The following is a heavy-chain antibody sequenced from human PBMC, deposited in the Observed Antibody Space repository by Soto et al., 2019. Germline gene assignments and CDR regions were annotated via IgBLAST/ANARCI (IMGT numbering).Heavy chain of an antibody. CDR2: ISSGGDSR. J-gene: IGHJ4*02. V-gene: IGHV3-23*01. D-gene: IGHD3-10*01. Sequence: PGGSLRLSCAASGFTFRNYAMNWVRQAPGKGLEWVSSISSGGDSRKYVDSVKGRFTISRDNSKNTLYLQMNSLRAEDTAVYYCAKDLFTMVRLFDSWGQGTLVTVSS. CDR3: AKDLFTMVRLFDS. CDR1: GFTFRNYA.